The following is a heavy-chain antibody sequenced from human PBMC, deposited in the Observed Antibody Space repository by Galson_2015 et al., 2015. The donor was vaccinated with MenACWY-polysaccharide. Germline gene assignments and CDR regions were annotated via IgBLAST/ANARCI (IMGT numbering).Heavy chain of an antibody. D-gene: IGHD3-16*01. V-gene: IGHV2-5*02. CDR3: AHVMIAFGGVIGDDAFDV. J-gene: IGHJ3*01. CDR1: GLSLITKAGG. Sequence: PALVTPTQTLTLTCTFSGLSLITKAGGVNWIRQPPGKALEWLAVISWDGDNRYSPSLRSRLTVTKDTSKNQVVLTMTNMDLVDTATYYCAHVMIAFGGVIGDDAFDVWGPGTMVTVSS. CDR2: ISWDGDN.